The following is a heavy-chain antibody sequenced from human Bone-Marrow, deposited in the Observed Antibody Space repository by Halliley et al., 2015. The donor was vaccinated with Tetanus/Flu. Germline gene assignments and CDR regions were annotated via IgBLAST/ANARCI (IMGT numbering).Heavy chain of an antibody. CDR2: IYFRGST. CDR3: ARGYSYGRAGWFDN. V-gene: IGHV4-59*02. D-gene: IGHD1-26*01. Sequence: TLSLTCTVSGGVVTTYFWTWIRQPPGKGLEWIGSIYFRGSTNYNPSLNSRLSMSVDTLKNQLSLTLTSVTAVDTAVYYCARGYSYGRAGWFDNWGQGTLVTVSS. J-gene: IGHJ4*02. CDR1: GGVVTTYF.